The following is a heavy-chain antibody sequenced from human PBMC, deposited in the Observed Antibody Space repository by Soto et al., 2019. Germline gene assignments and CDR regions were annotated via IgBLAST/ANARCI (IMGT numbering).Heavy chain of an antibody. CDR2: IYYSGST. CDR1: GGSISSSSYY. J-gene: IGHJ4*02. CDR3: ARLCPSGAVAGPHFDY. Sequence: PSETLSLTCTVSGGSISSSSYYWGWIRQPPGKGLEWIGSIYYSGSTYYNPSLKSRVTISVDTSKNQFSLKLSSVTAADTAVYYCARLCPSGAVAGPHFDYWGQGTLVTVSS. D-gene: IGHD6-19*01. V-gene: IGHV4-39*01.